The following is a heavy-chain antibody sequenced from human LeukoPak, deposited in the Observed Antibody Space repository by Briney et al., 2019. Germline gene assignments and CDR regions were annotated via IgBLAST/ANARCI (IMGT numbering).Heavy chain of an antibody. V-gene: IGHV5-51*01. CDR2: IYPGDSDT. D-gene: IGHD3-3*01. CDR3: ARLTYYDFWSGYYTNTHYYYYMDV. CDR1: GYSFTSYW. J-gene: IGHJ6*03. Sequence: GESLKISCKGSGYSFTSYWIGWVRQMPGKGLEWMGIIYPGDSDTRYSPSFQGQVTISADKSISTAYLQWSSLKASDTAMYYCARLTYYDFWSGYYTNTHYYYYMDVWGKGTTVTVSS.